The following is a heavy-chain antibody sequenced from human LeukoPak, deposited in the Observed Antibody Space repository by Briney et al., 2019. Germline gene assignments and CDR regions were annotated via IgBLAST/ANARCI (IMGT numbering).Heavy chain of an antibody. CDR3: ARPGTAMVRGYYFDY. D-gene: IGHD5-18*01. V-gene: IGHV3-21*01. CDR1: GFNFSSYS. CDR2: ISSSSSYI. J-gene: IGHJ4*02. Sequence: GGSLRLSCAASGFNFSSYSMNWVRQAPGKGLEWVLSISSSSSYIYYADSVRGRFTISRDNAKNSLYLQMNSLRAEDTAVYYCARPGTAMVRGYYFDYWGQGTLVTVSS.